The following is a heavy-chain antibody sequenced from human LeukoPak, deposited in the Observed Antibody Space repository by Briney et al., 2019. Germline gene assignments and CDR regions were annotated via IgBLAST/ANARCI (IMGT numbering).Heavy chain of an antibody. J-gene: IGHJ5*02. Sequence: VASVKVSCKASGYTFTSYGISWVRQAPGQGLEWMGCISAYNGNTNYAQKLQGRVTMTTDTPTSTAYMELRSPRSDDTAVYYCVRQSGGDCQFDPWGRGTLATVSS. D-gene: IGHD2-21*02. CDR1: GYTFTSYG. V-gene: IGHV1-18*01. CDR3: VRQSGGDCQFDP. CDR2: ISAYNGNT.